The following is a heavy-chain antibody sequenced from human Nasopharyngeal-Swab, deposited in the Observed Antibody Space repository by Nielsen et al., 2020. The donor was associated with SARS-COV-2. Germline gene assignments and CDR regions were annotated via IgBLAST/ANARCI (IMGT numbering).Heavy chain of an antibody. J-gene: IGHJ4*02. Sequence: GESLKISCAASGSTFSSYSMNWVRQAPGKGLEWVSSISSSSSYIYYADSVKGRFTISRDNAKNSLYLQMNSLRAEDTAVYYCARGSYYYDSSGYYDYWGQGTLVTVSS. CDR1: GSTFSSYS. V-gene: IGHV3-21*01. D-gene: IGHD3-22*01. CDR2: ISSSSSYI. CDR3: ARGSYYYDSSGYYDY.